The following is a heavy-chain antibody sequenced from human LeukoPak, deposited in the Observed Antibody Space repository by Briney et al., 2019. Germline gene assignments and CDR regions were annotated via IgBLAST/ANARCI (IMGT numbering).Heavy chain of an antibody. Sequence: ASVKVSCKASGGTFSSYAISWVRQAPGQGLEWMGGIIPIFGTANYAQKFQGRVTITADKSTSTAYMELSSLRSEDTAVYYCARALHEWELLRDAFDIWGQGTMVTVSS. J-gene: IGHJ3*02. D-gene: IGHD1-26*01. CDR3: ARALHEWELLRDAFDI. CDR1: GGTFSSYA. V-gene: IGHV1-69*06. CDR2: IIPIFGTA.